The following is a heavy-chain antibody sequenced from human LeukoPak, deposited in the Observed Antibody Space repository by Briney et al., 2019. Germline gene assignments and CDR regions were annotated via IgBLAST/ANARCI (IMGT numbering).Heavy chain of an antibody. Sequence: PGGSERLSCAASGFTFSSYAMSWVRQAPGKGLEWVSAISGSGGSTYYADSVRGRFTISRDNSKNTLYLQMNSLRAEDTAVYYCAKDPHSSGYYYGLGYWGQGTLVTVSS. D-gene: IGHD3-22*01. J-gene: IGHJ4*02. CDR3: AKDPHSSGYYYGLGY. CDR2: ISGSGGST. CDR1: GFTFSSYA. V-gene: IGHV3-23*01.